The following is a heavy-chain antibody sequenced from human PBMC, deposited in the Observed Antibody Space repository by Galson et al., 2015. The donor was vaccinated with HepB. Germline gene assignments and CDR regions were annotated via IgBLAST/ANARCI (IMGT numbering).Heavy chain of an antibody. CDR2: ISWNSGSI. CDR3: AKGGYNIYYYGMDV. D-gene: IGHD5-24*01. Sequence: SLRLSCAASGFTFDDYAMHWVRQAPGKGLEWVSGISWNSGSIGYADSVKGRFTISRDNAKNSLYLQMNSLRAEDTALYYCAKGGYNIYYYGMDVRGQGTTVTVSS. CDR1: GFTFDDYA. V-gene: IGHV3-9*01. J-gene: IGHJ6*02.